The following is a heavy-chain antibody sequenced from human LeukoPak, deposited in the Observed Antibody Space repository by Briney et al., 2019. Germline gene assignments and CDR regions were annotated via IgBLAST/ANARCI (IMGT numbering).Heavy chain of an antibody. D-gene: IGHD2-15*01. CDR3: ARDDMAEGDDAFDS. V-gene: IGHV3-21*01. CDR2: ISSSSGYI. CDR1: GFAFSSYS. Sequence: PGGSLTLXCAVSGFAFSSYSMNWVRQAPGKGRECVSSISSSSGYIYYGHSVKSRFTISRDNTKNPLYLQMNSVRAEDTAVYYCARDDMAEGDDAFDSWDEGQWSPSLQ. J-gene: IGHJ3*02.